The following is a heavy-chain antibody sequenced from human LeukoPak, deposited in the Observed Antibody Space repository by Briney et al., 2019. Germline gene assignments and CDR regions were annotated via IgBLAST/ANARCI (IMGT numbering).Heavy chain of an antibody. V-gene: IGHV3-23*01. J-gene: IGHJ6*03. CDR1: GFTFSSYA. D-gene: IGHD1-26*01. CDR3: AKYCQKVEPPDYMDV. Sequence: SGGSLRLSCAASGFTFSSYAMSWVRQAPGKGLEWVSAISGSGGSTYYADAVKGRFTISRDNSKNTLYLQMNSLRAEDTAVYYCAKYCQKVEPPDYMDVWGKGTTVTVSS. CDR2: ISGSGGST.